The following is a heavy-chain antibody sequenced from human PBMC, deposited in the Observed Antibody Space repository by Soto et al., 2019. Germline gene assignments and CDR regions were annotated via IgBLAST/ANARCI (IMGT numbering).Heavy chain of an antibody. CDR2: IKSYGSST. Sequence: GGSLRLPCAVSEFTFSDYWMHWVRQAPGKGLGWVSRIKSYGSSTTYAASVKGRFTISRDNAKNTRYLQMNRLTVEDTAVYYCARGAYDFWSCSHPYYYYGLDVWGQGTTVTVS. J-gene: IGHJ6*02. V-gene: IGHV3-74*01. CDR3: ARGAYDFWSCSHPYYYYGLDV. CDR1: EFTFSDYW. D-gene: IGHD3-3*01.